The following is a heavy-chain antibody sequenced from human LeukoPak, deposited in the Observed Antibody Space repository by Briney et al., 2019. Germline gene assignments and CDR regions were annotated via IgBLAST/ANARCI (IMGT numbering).Heavy chain of an antibody. V-gene: IGHV3-33*01. CDR3: ARADSGDYLDY. Sequence: GGSLRLSCAASGFTFSSYGMHWVRQAPGKGLEWVAVIWYDGSNKYYADSVKGRFTISRDNSKNTLYLQMNSLRAEDAAVYYCARADSGDYLDYWGQGTLVTVSS. J-gene: IGHJ4*02. CDR1: GFTFSSYG. D-gene: IGHD3-3*01. CDR2: IWYDGSNK.